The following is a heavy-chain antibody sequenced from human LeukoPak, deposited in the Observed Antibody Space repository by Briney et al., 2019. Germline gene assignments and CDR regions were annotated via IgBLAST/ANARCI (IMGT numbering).Heavy chain of an antibody. J-gene: IGHJ4*02. Sequence: RASVKVSCKASGYTFTDYYMHWVRQAPGQGLEWMGWINPNSGGTNYAQSFQGRVTMTRNTSISTAYMEQSRLRSDDTAVYYCARDLTGRSDYWGQGTLVTVSS. D-gene: IGHD3-9*01. CDR3: ARDLTGRSDY. CDR2: INPNSGGT. CDR1: GYTFTDYY. V-gene: IGHV1-2*02.